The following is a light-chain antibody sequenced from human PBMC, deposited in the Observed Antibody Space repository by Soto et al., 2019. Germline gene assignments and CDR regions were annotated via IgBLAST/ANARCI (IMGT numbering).Light chain of an antibody. V-gene: IGKV3-15*01. J-gene: IGKJ2*01. Sequence: EIVMTQSPATLSVSPGERATLSCRASQSVSSNLAWYQQKPGQAPRLLIYGASTRATGSPARFSGSGSGTEFTLNISSLQSEDFAVYYCQQYNNWPSKYTFGQGTKLEIK. CDR2: GAS. CDR3: QQYNNWPSKYT. CDR1: QSVSSN.